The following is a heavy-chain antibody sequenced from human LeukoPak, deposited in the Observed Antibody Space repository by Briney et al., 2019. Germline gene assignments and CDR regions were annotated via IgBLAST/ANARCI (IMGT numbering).Heavy chain of an antibody. D-gene: IGHD3-10*01. V-gene: IGHV4-34*01. J-gene: IGHJ4*02. CDR1: GGSISSYY. CDR2: INHSGST. CDR3: ARTSKAPYYYGSGSYPDY. Sequence: SETLSLTCTVSGGSISSYYWSWIRQPPGKGLEWIGEINHSGSTNYNPSLKSRVTISVDTSKNQFSLKLSSVTAADTAVCYCARTSKAPYYYGSGSYPDYWGQGTLVTVSS.